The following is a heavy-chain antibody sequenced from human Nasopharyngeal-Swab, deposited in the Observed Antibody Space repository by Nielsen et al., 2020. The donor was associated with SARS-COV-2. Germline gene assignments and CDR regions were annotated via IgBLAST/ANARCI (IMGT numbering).Heavy chain of an antibody. CDR1: GGSISSGGYS. D-gene: IGHD3-10*01. Sequence: SETLSLTCAVSGGSISSGGYSWSWIRQPPGKGLEWIGYIYHSGSTYYNPSLKSRVTISVDRSKNQFSLKLSSVTAADTAVYYCTRGITMVRGVTYWFDPWGQGTLVTVSS. J-gene: IGHJ5*02. CDR3: TRGITMVRGVTYWFDP. CDR2: IYHSGST. V-gene: IGHV4-30-2*01.